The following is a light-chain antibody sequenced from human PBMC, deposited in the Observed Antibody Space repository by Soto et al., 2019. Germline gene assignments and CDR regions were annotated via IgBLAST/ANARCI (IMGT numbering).Light chain of an antibody. J-gene: IGKJ2*01. CDR2: RAS. Sequence: TQSPDTLSASLGEIVTLSCKASQSIGPNLAWYQQRPGQAPRLLIHRASMRATGVPARFIGRGFGTEFTLTISSLQYEDVAVYFCQQYENWPPYNFGQGTKLDI. V-gene: IGKV3-15*01. CDR3: QQYENWPPYN. CDR1: QSIGPN.